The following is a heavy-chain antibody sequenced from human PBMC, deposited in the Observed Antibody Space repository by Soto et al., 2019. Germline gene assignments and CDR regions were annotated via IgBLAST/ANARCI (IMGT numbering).Heavy chain of an antibody. CDR2: FDPEDGET. D-gene: IGHD2-8*01. V-gene: IGHV1-24*01. CDR1: GYTLTELS. J-gene: IGHJ4*02. CDR3: ATDSAYSTNGVCPC. Sequence: ASVKVSCKVSGYTLTELSMHWVRQAPGKGLEWMGGFDPEDGETIYAQKFQGRVTMTEDTSTDTAYMELSSLRSEDTAVYYCATDSAYSTNGVCPCWGQGTLVTVSS.